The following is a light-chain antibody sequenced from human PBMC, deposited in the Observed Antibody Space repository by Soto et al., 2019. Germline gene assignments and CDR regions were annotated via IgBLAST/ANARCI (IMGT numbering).Light chain of an antibody. CDR3: QQXXSXPYT. Sequence: DIQLTQSPSSLSASVTDRVTITCRASQAINNNLNWYQQKLGKAPELLIYRASTLQSGVPSRFSGSGSGTDFTLTXXXXXXEDFGTYYCQQXXSXPYTFGQG. CDR1: QAINNN. CDR2: RAS. J-gene: IGKJ2*01. V-gene: IGKV1-39*01.